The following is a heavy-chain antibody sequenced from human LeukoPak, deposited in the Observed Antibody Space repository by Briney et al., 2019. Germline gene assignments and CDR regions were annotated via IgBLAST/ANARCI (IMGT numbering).Heavy chain of an antibody. CDR2: IKQDGSEK. J-gene: IGHJ4*02. CDR3: ASSGVLLWFGEYFDY. CDR1: GFTFSSYW. D-gene: IGHD3-10*01. Sequence: RAGGSLRLSCAASGFTFSSYWMSWVRQAPGKGLEWVANIKQDGSEKYYVGSVKGRFTISRDNAKNSLYLQMNSLRAEDTAVYYCASSGVLLWFGEYFDYWGQGTLVTVSS. V-gene: IGHV3-7*01.